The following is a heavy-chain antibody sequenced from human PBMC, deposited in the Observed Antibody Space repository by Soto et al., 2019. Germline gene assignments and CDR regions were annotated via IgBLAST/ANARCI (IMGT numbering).Heavy chain of an antibody. J-gene: IGHJ5*02. CDR1: GYTFTSYG. CDR3: ARAHYDILTGYSLNWFDP. CDR2: INAGNGNT. D-gene: IGHD3-9*01. V-gene: IGHV1-3*01. Sequence: ASVKVSCKASGYTFTSYGVSWVRQAPGQRLEWMGWINAGNGNTKYSQKFQGRVTITRDTSASTAYMELSSLRSEDTAVYYCARAHYDILTGYSLNWFDPWGHGTLVTVSS.